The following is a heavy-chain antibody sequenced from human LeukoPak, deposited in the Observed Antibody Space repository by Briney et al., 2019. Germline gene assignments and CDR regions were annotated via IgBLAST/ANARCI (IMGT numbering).Heavy chain of an antibody. V-gene: IGHV4-4*07. CDR2: MSTVRGT. D-gene: IGHD2-2*01. J-gene: IGHJ6*02. CDR3: ARETRYCSSTSCPYYYYGMDV. CDR1: GGSISSYY. Sequence: PSETLSLTCTVSGGSISSYYWSWIRQPAGKGLEWIGRMSTVRGTNYNPSLKSRATMSIDTSKNQFSLKLSSVTAADTAVYYCARETRYCSSTSCPYYYYGMDVWGQGTTVTVSS.